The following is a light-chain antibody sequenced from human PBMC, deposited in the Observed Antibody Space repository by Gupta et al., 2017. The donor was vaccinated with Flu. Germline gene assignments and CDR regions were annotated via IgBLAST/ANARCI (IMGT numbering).Light chain of an antibody. CDR1: SSNIGSNY. J-gene: IGLJ3*02. CDR2: TNN. Sequence: QSALTHPPSASGTPGQSVTISCSGSSSNIGSNYVYWYQQLPGTAPKLLLYTNNQRPSGVPDRFSCSPSGTSASPVISGLRSEDEADYYCASWDDSMSGHVVFGGGTKLTVL. CDR3: ASWDDSMSGHVV. V-gene: IGLV1-47*02.